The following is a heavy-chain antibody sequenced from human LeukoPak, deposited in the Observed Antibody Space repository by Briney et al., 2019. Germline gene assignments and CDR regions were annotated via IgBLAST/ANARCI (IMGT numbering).Heavy chain of an antibody. D-gene: IGHD6-13*01. J-gene: IGHJ6*02. V-gene: IGHV4-39*01. CDR3: ARRYSSSYYGKDV. CDR2: IYYSGST. CDR1: GGSISSSSYY. Sequence: SETLSLTCTVSGGSISSSSYYWGWIRQPPGKGLEWIGRIYYSGSTYYNPSLKSRVTISVDTSKNQFSLKLSSVTAADTAVYYCARRYSSSYYGKDVWGQGTTVTVSS.